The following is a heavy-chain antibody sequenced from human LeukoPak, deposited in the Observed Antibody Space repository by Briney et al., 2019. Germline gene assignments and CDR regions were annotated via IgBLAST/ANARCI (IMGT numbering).Heavy chain of an antibody. CDR1: GGSISSYY. J-gene: IGHJ4*02. CDR2: IYYSGST. V-gene: IGHV4-59*12. Sequence: PSETLSLTCTVSGGSISSYYWSWIRQPPGKGLEWIGYIYYSGSTNYNPSLKSRVTISVDTSKNQFSLKLSSVTAADTAVYYCARDTVRGVYYWGQGTLVTVSS. D-gene: IGHD3-10*01. CDR3: ARDTVRGVYY.